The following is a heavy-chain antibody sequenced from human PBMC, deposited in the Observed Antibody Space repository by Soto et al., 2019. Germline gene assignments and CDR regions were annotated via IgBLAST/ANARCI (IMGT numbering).Heavy chain of an antibody. J-gene: IGHJ3*02. CDR2: ISGTGGMT. D-gene: IGHD3-22*01. CDR3: AKDWAYHSTGYLDALDI. V-gene: IGHV3-23*01. CDR1: GFTFNTYA. Sequence: GGSLRLSCAASGFTFNTYAMSWVRQAPGKGLEWVSGISGTGGMTYYAESVKGRFAIYRDNSKNTLYLQMHSLRAEDTAVYYCAKDWAYHSTGYLDALDIWGQGTLVTVSS.